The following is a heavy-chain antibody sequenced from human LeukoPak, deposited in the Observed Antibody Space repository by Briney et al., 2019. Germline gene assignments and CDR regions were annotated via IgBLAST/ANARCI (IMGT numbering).Heavy chain of an antibody. CDR2: IYHSGST. V-gene: IGHV4-4*01. Sequence: GSLRLSCAASGFTFSDYSMNWVRQSPGKGLEWIGEIYHSGSTNYNPSLKSRVIISVDKSKNQFSLKLSSVTAADTAVYFCARCSGLHYYYGLDVWGQGTTVTVSS. D-gene: IGHD2-8*02. CDR1: GFTFSDYS. J-gene: IGHJ6*02. CDR3: ARCSGLHYYYGLDV.